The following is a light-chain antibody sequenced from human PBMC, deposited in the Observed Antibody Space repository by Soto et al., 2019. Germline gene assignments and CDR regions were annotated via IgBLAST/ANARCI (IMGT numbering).Light chain of an antibody. CDR1: SSNIGSNT. CDR3: AAWADSLNGRDWV. J-gene: IGLJ3*02. Sequence: QSVLTQPPSASGTPGQRVTISCSGSSSNIGSNTVNWYQQLPVTPPKLLIYINTQRPSGVADLFSVSKSGTAASLAISGLRFEDEADYYCAAWADSLNGRDWVFGGGTKLTVL. V-gene: IGLV1-44*01. CDR2: INT.